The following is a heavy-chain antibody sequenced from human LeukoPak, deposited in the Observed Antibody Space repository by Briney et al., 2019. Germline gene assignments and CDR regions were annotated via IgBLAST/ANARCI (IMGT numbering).Heavy chain of an antibody. V-gene: IGHV3-21*01. Sequence: GGSLRLSCAASGFTFSSYSMNWVRQAPGKGLEWVSSISSSSSCIYYADSVKGRFTISRDNAKNSLYLQMNSLRAEDTAVYYCARDFTSSRTDYWGQGTLVTVSS. CDR1: GFTFSSYS. CDR2: ISSSSSCI. CDR3: ARDFTSSRTDY. D-gene: IGHD2-2*01. J-gene: IGHJ4*02.